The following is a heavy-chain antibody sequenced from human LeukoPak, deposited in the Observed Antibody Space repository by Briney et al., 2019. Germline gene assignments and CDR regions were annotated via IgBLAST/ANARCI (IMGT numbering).Heavy chain of an antibody. Sequence: SETLSLTCTVSGGSISSGSYYWSWIRQPAGKGLEWIGRMYSSGSTNYNPSLKSRVTISVDTSKNQFSLKLGSVTAADTAVYYCARGTVGRTYCGGDCYSPIDYWGQGSLVTVSS. CDR2: MYSSGST. CDR3: ARGTVGRTYCGGDCYSPIDY. V-gene: IGHV4-61*02. CDR1: GGSISSGSYY. D-gene: IGHD2-21*01. J-gene: IGHJ4*02.